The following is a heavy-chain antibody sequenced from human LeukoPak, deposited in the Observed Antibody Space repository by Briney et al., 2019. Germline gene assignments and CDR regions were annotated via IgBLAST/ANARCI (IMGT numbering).Heavy chain of an antibody. D-gene: IGHD5-12*01. V-gene: IGHV1-18*04. CDR3: ARAGGLVPTIGDY. Sequence: ASVKVSCKASGYTFTGYYMHWVRQAPGQGLEWMGWISAYTGNTDSAQKLQGRVTMTTDTSTSTAYMELRSLRSDDTAVFYCARAGGLVPTIGDYWGQGTLVTVSS. J-gene: IGHJ4*02. CDR2: ISAYTGNT. CDR1: GYTFTGYY.